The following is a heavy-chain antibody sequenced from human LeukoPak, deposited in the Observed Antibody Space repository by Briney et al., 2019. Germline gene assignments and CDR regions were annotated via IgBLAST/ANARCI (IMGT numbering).Heavy chain of an antibody. D-gene: IGHD3-10*01. J-gene: IGHJ4*02. CDR3: ARGGLTRFDY. CDR2: IYRNGNT. Sequence: PSETLSLTCTVSGLSISSEYYWVWIRQPPGKGLEWIGTIYRNGNTYYNPSLKSRVTISVDTFKNQFSLKLSSVTAADTAVYYCARGGLTRFDYWGQGTLVTVSS. CDR1: GLSISSEYY. V-gene: IGHV4-38-2*02.